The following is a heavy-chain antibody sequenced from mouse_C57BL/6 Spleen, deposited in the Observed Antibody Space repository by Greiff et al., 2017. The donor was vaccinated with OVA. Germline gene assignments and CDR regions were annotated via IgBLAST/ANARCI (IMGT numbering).Heavy chain of an antibody. CDR3: ATAISSGYVGY. D-gene: IGHD3-2*02. J-gene: IGHJ2*01. V-gene: IGHV1-80*01. CDR2: IYPGDGAH. Sequence: VQLQQSGAELVKPGASVKISCKASGYAFSSYWMNWVKQGPGKGLEWIAQIYPGDGAHNYNGKFKGKATLTADKSSSTSYMQLSSLTSEDSAVYFCATAISSGYVGYWGQGTTLTVSS. CDR1: GYAFSSYW.